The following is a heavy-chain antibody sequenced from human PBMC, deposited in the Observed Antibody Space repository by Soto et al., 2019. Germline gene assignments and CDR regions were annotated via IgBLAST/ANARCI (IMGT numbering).Heavy chain of an antibody. Sequence: QVQLQESGPGLVKPSQTLSLTCTVSGGSISTGGYYWTWIRQHPGKGLEWIGYIYYSGSTYYNPSLKSRVNISVDTSKNQFSLELSPGTAAEPAGDFLARGLAVTLLDKWGPGTLVNGS. CDR1: GGSISTGGYY. V-gene: IGHV4-31*03. D-gene: IGHD3-16*02. CDR3: ARGLAVTLLDK. J-gene: IGHJ4*02. CDR2: IYYSGST.